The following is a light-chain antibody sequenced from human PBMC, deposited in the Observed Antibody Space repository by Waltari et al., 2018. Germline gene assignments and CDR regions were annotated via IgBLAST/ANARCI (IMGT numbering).Light chain of an antibody. CDR1: QSVRVY. Sequence: EIVLTQSPATLYLSPGERDTLSCRASQSVRVYLAWYQQKPGQAPRLLIYDTSNRASGPPDRFSGSGSGTDFSLSISSLEPEDFAVYYCQQRHNWPLTFGGGTKVEIK. V-gene: IGKV3-11*01. J-gene: IGKJ4*01. CDR3: QQRHNWPLT. CDR2: DTS.